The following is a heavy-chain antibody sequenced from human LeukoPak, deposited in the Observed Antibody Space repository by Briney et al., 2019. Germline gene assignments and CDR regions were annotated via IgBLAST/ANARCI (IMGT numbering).Heavy chain of an antibody. CDR3: ARAPAAYYYYYGMDV. D-gene: IGHD2-2*01. J-gene: IGHJ6*02. CDR1: GGTFSSYA. CDR2: IIPILGIA. Sequence: SVKVSCKASGGTFSSYAISWVRQAPGQGLEWMGRIIPILGIANYAQKFQGRVTITADKSTSTAYMELSSLRSEDTAVYYCARAPAAYYYYYGMDVWGQGTTVTVSS. V-gene: IGHV1-69*04.